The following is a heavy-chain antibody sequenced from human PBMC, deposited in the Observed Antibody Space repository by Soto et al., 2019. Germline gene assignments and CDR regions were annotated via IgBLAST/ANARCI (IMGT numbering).Heavy chain of an antibody. CDR1: GATFSTTG. CDR3: ARASPVICGGDPCYRLDSSFDS. V-gene: IGHV1-69*01. J-gene: IGHJ5*01. D-gene: IGHD2-21*02. Sequence: QVQLVQSGAEVRKPGSSLRVSCKSSGATFSTTGISWVRQAPGQGLEWMGGIIPLFGTPKYARKFQGRVSITADESTSTVYRELNSLRPDVAAVYYCARASPVICGGDPCYRLDSSFDSWGQGSLVNGSS. CDR2: IIPLFGTP.